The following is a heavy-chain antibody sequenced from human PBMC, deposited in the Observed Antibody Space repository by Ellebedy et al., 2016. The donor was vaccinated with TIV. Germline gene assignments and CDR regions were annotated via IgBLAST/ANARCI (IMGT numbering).Heavy chain of an antibody. D-gene: IGHD3/OR15-3a*01. CDR2: IYYSGTT. Sequence: MLSETLSLTCTVSGGSISSYYWSWIRQPPGKGLEWIGYIYYSGTTNYNPSLKSRVTISVDTSKNQFSLKLSSVTAADTAVYYCARSVGLVYAVDVWGQGTMVTVSS. J-gene: IGHJ3*01. CDR1: GGSISSYY. CDR3: ARSVGLVYAVDV. V-gene: IGHV4-59*08.